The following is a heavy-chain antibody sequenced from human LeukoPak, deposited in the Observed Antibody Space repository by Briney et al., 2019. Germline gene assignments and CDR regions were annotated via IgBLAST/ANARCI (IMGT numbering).Heavy chain of an antibody. D-gene: IGHD5-12*01. CDR2: MYYSGSA. CDR1: GGSVSSSFYS. V-gene: IGHV4-39*01. CDR3: ASATTYSIDD. Sequence: PSETLSLTCNVSGGSVSSSFYSWGWIRQPPGKGLEWIGSMYYSGSAHYNLSLKSRVTMSVDTSKNQSSLKLSSVTAADTAIYFCASATTYSIDDWGQGTLVTVSS. J-gene: IGHJ4*01.